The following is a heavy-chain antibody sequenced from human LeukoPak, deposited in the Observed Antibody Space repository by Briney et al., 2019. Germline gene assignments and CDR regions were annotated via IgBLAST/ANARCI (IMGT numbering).Heavy chain of an antibody. V-gene: IGHV3-23*01. Sequence: GGSLRLSCAASGFTFSTYAMSWVRQAPGKGLEWVSSISGSGSNTYYADSVKGRFTISRDNSKNTLYLQMNSLRAGDTALYYCAKRPGYSYGYSDYWGQGTLVTVSS. J-gene: IGHJ4*02. D-gene: IGHD5-18*01. CDR1: GFTFSTYA. CDR3: AKRPGYSYGYSDY. CDR2: ISGSGSNT.